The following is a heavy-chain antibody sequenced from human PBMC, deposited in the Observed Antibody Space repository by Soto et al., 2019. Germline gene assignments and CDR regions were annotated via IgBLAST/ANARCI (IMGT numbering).Heavy chain of an antibody. CDR1: GFTFSSGW. J-gene: IGHJ6*03. Sequence: GGSLRLSCAASGFTFSSGWMSWVRQAPGKGLEWVANIKQDGSEKYYVDSVKGRFTISRDNAKNSLYLQMNSLRAEDTAVYYCARASGYDSNYYYYYYMDVWGKGTTVTVSS. D-gene: IGHD5-12*01. CDR3: ARASGYDSNYYYYYYMDV. V-gene: IGHV3-7*01. CDR2: IKQDGSEK.